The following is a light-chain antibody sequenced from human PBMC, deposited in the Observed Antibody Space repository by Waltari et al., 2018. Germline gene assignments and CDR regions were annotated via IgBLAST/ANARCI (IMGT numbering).Light chain of an antibody. CDR3: GTWDDSLKAGV. J-gene: IGLJ3*02. V-gene: IGLV1-51*01. Sequence: QSVLTQPPSVSAAPGQTVTISCSGSTPNSGSRYVTWYQRLPGAAPKLLIYDNDKRPSGIPDRFSGSKSGTSATLGITGLQTGDEADYYCGTWDDSLKAGVFGGGTKLTV. CDR2: DND. CDR1: TPNSGSRY.